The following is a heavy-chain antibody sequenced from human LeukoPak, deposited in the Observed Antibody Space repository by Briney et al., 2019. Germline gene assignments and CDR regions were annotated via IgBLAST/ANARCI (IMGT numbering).Heavy chain of an antibody. CDR1: GYTFTGYY. CDR2: INPNSGGT. D-gene: IGHD3-10*01. V-gene: IGHV1-2*02. J-gene: IGHJ3*02. CDR3: AREQQESHAFDI. Sequence: ASVKVSCKASGYTFTGYYMHWVRQAPGQGLEWMGWINPNSGGTNYAQKFQGRVTMTRDTSISTAYMELSRLRSDDTAVYYCAREQQESHAFDIWGQGTMVTVPS.